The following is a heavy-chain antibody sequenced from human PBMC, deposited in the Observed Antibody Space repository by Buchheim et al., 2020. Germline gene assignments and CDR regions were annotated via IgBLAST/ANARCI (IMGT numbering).Heavy chain of an antibody. CDR1: GFTFSSYG. CDR2: ISYDGSNK. J-gene: IGHJ6*02. D-gene: IGHD2-2*01. CDR3: AKDGSSLYYYYGMDV. Sequence: QVQLVESGGGVVQPGRSLRLSCAASGFTFSSYGMHWVRQAPGKGLEWVAVISYDGSNKYYADSVKGRFTLSRDNSKNTLYLQMNSLRAEDTAVYYCAKDGSSLYYYYGMDVWGQGTT. V-gene: IGHV3-30*18.